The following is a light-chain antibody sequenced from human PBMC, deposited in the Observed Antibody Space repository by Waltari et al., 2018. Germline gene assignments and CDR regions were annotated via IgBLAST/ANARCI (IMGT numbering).Light chain of an antibody. CDR1: SDINVGSYN. J-gene: IGLJ3*02. CDR3: MIWPSNAWV. CDR2: YYSGSDK. Sequence: QPVLTQPPSSSASPGESARLTCPLPSDINVGSYNIYWYQQNPGSPPRYLLYYYSGSDKGQGSGVPSRFSGSKDASANTGILLISGLQSEDEADYYCMIWPSNAWVFGGGTKLTVL. V-gene: IGLV5-37*01.